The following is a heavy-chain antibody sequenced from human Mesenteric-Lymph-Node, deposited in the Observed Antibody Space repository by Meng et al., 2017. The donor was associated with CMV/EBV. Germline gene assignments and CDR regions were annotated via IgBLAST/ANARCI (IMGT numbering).Heavy chain of an antibody. CDR3: ARVQMGYCSSTSCYTRYFDY. D-gene: IGHD2-2*02. Sequence: GESLKISCAASGFTFSDAWMSWVRQAPGKGLEWVGRIKDKTDGETTDYAAPVKGRFTISRDDLDKMVYLQMNNLKSDDTAVYYCARVQMGYCSSTSCYTRYFDYWGQGTLVTVSS. CDR2: IKDKTDGETT. V-gene: IGHV3-15*01. J-gene: IGHJ4*02. CDR1: GFTFSDAW.